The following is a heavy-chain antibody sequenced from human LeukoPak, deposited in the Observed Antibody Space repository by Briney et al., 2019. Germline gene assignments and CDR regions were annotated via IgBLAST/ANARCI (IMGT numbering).Heavy chain of an antibody. CDR3: ARGGDGYLYYFDY. D-gene: IGHD5-24*01. CDR1: GFTVSSNY. J-gene: IGHJ4*02. CDR2: IYSGGNT. V-gene: IGHV3-66*01. Sequence: GETLRLSCAASGFTVSSNYMSWVRQAPGKGLEWVSVIYSGGNTYYVDSVKGRFTISRDNFKNSLYLQVNTLRAEDTAVYYCARGGDGYLYYFDYWGQGTLVTVSS.